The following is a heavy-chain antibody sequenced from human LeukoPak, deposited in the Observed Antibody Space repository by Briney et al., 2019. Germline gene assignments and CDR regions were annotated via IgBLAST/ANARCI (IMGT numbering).Heavy chain of an antibody. CDR2: IRYDGSNK. CDR3: AKSATTVTTAYFDY. V-gene: IGHV3-30*02. J-gene: IGHJ4*02. CDR1: GFTFSSYG. Sequence: GGSLRLSCAASGFTFSSYGMHWVRQAPGKGLEWVAFIRYDGSNKYYADSVKGRFTISRDNSKNTLYLQMNSLRAEDTAVYYCAKSATTVTTAYFDYWGQGTLVTVSS. D-gene: IGHD4-11*01.